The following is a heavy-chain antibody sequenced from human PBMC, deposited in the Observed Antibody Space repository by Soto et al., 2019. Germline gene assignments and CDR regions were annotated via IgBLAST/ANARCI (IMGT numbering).Heavy chain of an antibody. CDR3: AKYSAAGSRYFDF. Sequence: ASVKVSCKASGYTFTSYDINWVRQATGQGLEWMGWMNPNSGNTGYAQKFQGRVTMTRNTSISTAYMELNSLRAEDTAVYYCAKYSAAGSRYFDFWGQGTLVTVSS. CDR1: GYTFTSYD. V-gene: IGHV1-8*01. D-gene: IGHD6-13*01. CDR2: MNPNSGNT. J-gene: IGHJ4*02.